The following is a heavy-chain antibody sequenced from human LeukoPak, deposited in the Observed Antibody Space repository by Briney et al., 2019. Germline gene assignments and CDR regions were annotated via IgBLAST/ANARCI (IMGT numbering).Heavy chain of an antibody. D-gene: IGHD5-12*01. Sequence: GGSLRLSCAASGFNVINYYMNWVRQAPGKGLEWASVISSDFRTYYADSVKGRFIISKDTSKNTLYLQMNNLRADDTAVYYCARESGYAVGDFWGQGTLVTVSS. CDR1: GFNVINYY. J-gene: IGHJ4*02. CDR2: ISSDFRT. V-gene: IGHV3-53*01. CDR3: ARESGYAVGDF.